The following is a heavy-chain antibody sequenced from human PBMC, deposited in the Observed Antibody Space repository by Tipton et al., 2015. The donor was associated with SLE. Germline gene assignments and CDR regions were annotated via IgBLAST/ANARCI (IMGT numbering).Heavy chain of an antibody. CDR1: GGSFSGYY. J-gene: IGHJ4*02. CDR3: ARATVAGMGY. V-gene: IGHV4-59*08. D-gene: IGHD6-19*01. Sequence: GLVKPSETLSLTCAVYGGSFSGYYWSWIRQPPGKGLEWIGYIYYSGSTNYNPYLKSRVTISVDTSKNQFSLKLSSVTAADTAGYYCARATVAGMGYWGQGTLVTVSS. CDR2: IYYSGST.